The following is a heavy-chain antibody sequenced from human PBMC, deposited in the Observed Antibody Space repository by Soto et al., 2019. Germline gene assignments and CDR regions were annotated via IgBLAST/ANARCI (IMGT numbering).Heavy chain of an antibody. V-gene: IGHV4-59*01. D-gene: IGHD3-10*01. CDR1: GGSISSYY. Sequence: SETLSLTCTVSGGSISSYYWSWTRQPPGKGLEWIGYIYYSGSTNYNPSLKSRVTISIDMSKNQFSLKLSSVTAADTAVYYCAAMVRGVIFFDYWGQGTLVTVSS. J-gene: IGHJ4*02. CDR2: IYYSGST. CDR3: AAMVRGVIFFDY.